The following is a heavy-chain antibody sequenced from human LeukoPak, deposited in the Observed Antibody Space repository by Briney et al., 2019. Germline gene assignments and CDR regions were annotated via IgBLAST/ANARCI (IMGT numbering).Heavy chain of an antibody. CDR3: ARDRPSTTRGVPAI. D-gene: IGHD2-2*01. Sequence: GASVKVSCKASGYTFTGYYMHWVRQAPGQGLEWMGWINPNSGGTNYAQKFQGRVTMTRDTSISTAYMELSRLRSDDTAVYYCARDRPSTTRGVPAIWGQGTLVTVSS. CDR2: INPNSGGT. V-gene: IGHV1-2*02. CDR1: GYTFTGYY. J-gene: IGHJ4*02.